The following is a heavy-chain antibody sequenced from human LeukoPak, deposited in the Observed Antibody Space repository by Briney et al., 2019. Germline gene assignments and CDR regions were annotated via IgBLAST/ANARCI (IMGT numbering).Heavy chain of an antibody. CDR2: IIPIFGAA. CDR1: GGTFSSYA. D-gene: IGHD6-13*01. CDR3: ARDAAAHGLFDY. Sequence: GASVKVSCKASGGTFSSYAISWVRQAPGQGLEWMGGIIPIFGAANYAQKFQGRVTITADKSTSTVYMELSSLRSEDTAVFYCARDAAAHGLFDYWGQGTLVTVSS. V-gene: IGHV1-69*06. J-gene: IGHJ4*02.